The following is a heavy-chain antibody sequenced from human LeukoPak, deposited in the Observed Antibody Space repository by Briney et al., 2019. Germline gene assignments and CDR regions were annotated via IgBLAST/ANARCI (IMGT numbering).Heavy chain of an antibody. V-gene: IGHV1-69*04. J-gene: IGHJ2*01. D-gene: IGHD2-21*02. Sequence: ASVKVSCKASGGTFSSYAISWARQAPGQGLEWMGRIIPILGIANYAQKFQGRVTITADKSTSTAYMELSSLRSEDTAVYYCARTTIVVVTAIDWYFDLWGRGTLVTVSS. CDR3: ARTTIVVVTAIDWYFDL. CDR2: IIPILGIA. CDR1: GGTFSSYA.